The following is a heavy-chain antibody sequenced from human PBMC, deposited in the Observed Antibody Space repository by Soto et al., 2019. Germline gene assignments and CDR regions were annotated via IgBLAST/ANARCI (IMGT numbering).Heavy chain of an antibody. J-gene: IGHJ4*02. CDR2: IIPIFGTA. CDR3: ARAPIGYSGYGPMPEYYFDY. V-gene: IGHV1-69*13. D-gene: IGHD5-12*01. CDR1: GGTFSSYA. Sequence: SVKVSCKASGGTFSSYAISWVRQAPGQGLEWMGGIIPIFGTANYAQKFQGRVTITADESTSTAYMELSSLRPEDTAVYYCARAPIGYSGYGPMPEYYFDYWGQGTLVTVSS.